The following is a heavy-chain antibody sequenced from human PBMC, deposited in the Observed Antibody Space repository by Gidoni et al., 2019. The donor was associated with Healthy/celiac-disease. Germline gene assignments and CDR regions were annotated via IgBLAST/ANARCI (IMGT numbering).Heavy chain of an antibody. CDR3: ARGRGYCSSTSCYDDY. D-gene: IGHD2-2*01. CDR2: INHSGST. Sequence: QVQLQQWGAGLLKPSETLSLTCAVYGGSFSGYYWSWIRQPPGKGLEWIGEINHSGSTNYNPSLKRRVTISVDTSKNQFSLKLSSVTAADTAVYYCARGRGYCSSTSCYDDYWGQGTLVTVSS. CDR1: GGSFSGYY. J-gene: IGHJ4*02. V-gene: IGHV4-34*01.